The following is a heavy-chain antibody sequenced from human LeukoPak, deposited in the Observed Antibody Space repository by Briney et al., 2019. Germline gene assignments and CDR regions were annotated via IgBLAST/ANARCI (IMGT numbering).Heavy chain of an antibody. CDR2: VYYTGST. V-gene: IGHV4-59*01. CDR3: ARGDCSGGSCYEGRYYFDY. CDR1: GGSISTYY. J-gene: IGHJ4*02. D-gene: IGHD2-15*01. Sequence: SETLSLTCTVSGGSISTYYWSWIRQPPGKGLEWIGYVYYTGSTDYNPSLKSRGAIAVDTSKNQFSLKLNSVTAADTAMYYCARGDCSGGSCYEGRYYFDYWGQGTLVTVSS.